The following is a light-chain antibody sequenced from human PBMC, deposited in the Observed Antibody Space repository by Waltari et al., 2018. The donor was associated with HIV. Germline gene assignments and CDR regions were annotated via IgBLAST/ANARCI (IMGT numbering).Light chain of an antibody. CDR3: MQALQTPS. CDR2: LGS. Sequence: DIVMTQSPLSLAVTPGEPASMSYRSSQSLLHRDGYKYLDWYLQKPGQSPQLLIYLGSTRASGVPVRFSGSGLGTDFTLKISRVEPEDVGIYYCMQALQTPSFGQGTKVEIK. V-gene: IGKV2-28*01. CDR1: QSLLHRDGYKY. J-gene: IGKJ1*01.